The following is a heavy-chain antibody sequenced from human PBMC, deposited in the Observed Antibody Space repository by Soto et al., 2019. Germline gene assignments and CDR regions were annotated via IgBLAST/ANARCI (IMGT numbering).Heavy chain of an antibody. J-gene: IGHJ4*02. CDR2: ISSSSSYI. V-gene: IGHV3-21*04. CDR3: ARWCETSLYY. D-gene: IGHD2-15*01. CDR1: GFTFSSYS. Sequence: GGSLRLSCAASGFTFSSYSMNWVRQAPGKGLEWVSSISSSSSYIYYADSVKGRFTISRDNAKNSLYLQVNSLRAEDTAVYYCARWCETSLYYWGQGTLVTVTS.